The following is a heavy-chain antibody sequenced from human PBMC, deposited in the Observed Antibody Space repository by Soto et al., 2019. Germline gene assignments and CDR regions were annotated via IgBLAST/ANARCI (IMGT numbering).Heavy chain of an antibody. J-gene: IGHJ4*02. CDR2: ISYDGSNK. D-gene: IGHD3-10*01. V-gene: IGHV3-30-3*01. Sequence: QVQLVESGGGVVQPGRSLRLSCAASGFTFSSYAMHWVRQAPGKGLEWVAVISYDGSNKYYADSVKGRFTISRDNSKNTLYLQMNSLRAEDTAVYYCASPVLITMVRGPPDYWGQGTLVTVSS. CDR1: GFTFSSYA. CDR3: ASPVLITMVRGPPDY.